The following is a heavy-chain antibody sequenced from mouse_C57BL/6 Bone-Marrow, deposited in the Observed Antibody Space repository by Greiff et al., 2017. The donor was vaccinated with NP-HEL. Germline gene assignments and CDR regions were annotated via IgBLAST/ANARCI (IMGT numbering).Heavy chain of an antibody. CDR1: GYTFTSYW. CDR2: IYPGSGST. J-gene: IGHJ3*01. D-gene: IGHD2-4*01. CDR3: ARRDYGRGAWVAY. Sequence: VQLQQPGAELVKPGASVKMSCKASGYTFTSYWITWVKQRPGQGLEWIGDIYPGSGSTNYNEKFKSKATLTVDTSSSTAYMQLSSLTSEDSAVYYCARRDYGRGAWVAYWGQGTLVTVSA. V-gene: IGHV1-55*01.